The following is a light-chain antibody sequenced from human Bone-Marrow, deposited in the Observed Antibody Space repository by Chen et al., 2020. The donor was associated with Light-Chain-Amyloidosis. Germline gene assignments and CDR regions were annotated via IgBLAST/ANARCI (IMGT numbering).Light chain of an antibody. CDR1: QSVSSY. CDR3: QQRSNWPFWT. Sequence: EIVLTQSPATLSLSPGERATLSCRASQSVSSYLAWYQQKPGQAPRLLIYDASNRATGIPARFSGSGSGTDFTLTISSLEPEDCAVYYCQQRSNWPFWTFGQGTKLEIK. V-gene: IGKV3-11*01. J-gene: IGKJ2*01. CDR2: DAS.